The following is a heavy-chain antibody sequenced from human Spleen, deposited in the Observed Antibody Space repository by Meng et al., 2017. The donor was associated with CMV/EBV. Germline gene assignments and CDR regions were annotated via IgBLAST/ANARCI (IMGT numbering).Heavy chain of an antibody. D-gene: IGHD7-27*01. CDR1: GDTITSSY. Sequence: SETLSLTCIVSGDTITSSYWSWMRLPPGKGLECIAYFYYGGNTNYNPSVKSRVTVSVDTSKNQFSLKLSSVTAADTAVYYCARVSPPPGAVWYYYGMDVWGRGTTVTVSS. V-gene: IGHV4-59*01. J-gene: IGHJ6*02. CDR2: FYYGGNT. CDR3: ARVSPPPGAVWYYYGMDV.